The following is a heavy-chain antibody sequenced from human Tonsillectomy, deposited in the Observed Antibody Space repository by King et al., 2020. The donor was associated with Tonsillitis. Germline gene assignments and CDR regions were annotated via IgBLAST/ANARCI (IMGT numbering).Heavy chain of an antibody. V-gene: IGHV1-18*04. CDR3: ARDRGTFAMVNY. D-gene: IGHD5-18*01. CDR1: GYTFSSFG. CDR2: ISAHNGQS. J-gene: IGHJ4*02. Sequence: QLVQSGAEVKKPGASVKVSCKASGYTFSSFGISWVRQAPGQGLEWMGWISAHNGQSNYAQKFQCRVTLTRDTSTSTAYMELRGLKSDDTAVYYCARDRGTFAMVNYWGQGTLVTVSS.